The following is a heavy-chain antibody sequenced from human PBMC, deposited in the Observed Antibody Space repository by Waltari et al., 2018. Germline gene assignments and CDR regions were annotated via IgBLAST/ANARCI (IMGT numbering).Heavy chain of an antibody. Sequence: QVQLVQSGAEVKKPGSSVKVSCKASGGTFSSYAISWVRQAPGQGLEWMGGIIPILGIANYAQKFQGRVTITADKSTSTAYMELSSLRSEDTAVYYCARGEAAAGHYYYYYMDVWGKGTTVTVSS. CDR1: GGTFSSYA. D-gene: IGHD6-13*01. J-gene: IGHJ6*03. CDR2: IIPILGIA. CDR3: ARGEAAAGHYYYYYMDV. V-gene: IGHV1-69*10.